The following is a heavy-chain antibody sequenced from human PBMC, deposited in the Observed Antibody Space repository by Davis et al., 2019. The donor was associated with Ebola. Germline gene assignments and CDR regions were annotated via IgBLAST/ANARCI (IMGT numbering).Heavy chain of an antibody. Sequence: SETLSLTCTVSGGSTSTSSYPRGWIRKPPGKRLEWIGRISYSGITYYTPSLKSRVTISVDTSKNQFSLKLRSVTAADTAVYYCARHITSFLDLYYFDYWGQGTLVTVSS. CDR1: GGSTSTSSYP. J-gene: IGHJ4*02. D-gene: IGHD3-3*02. CDR2: ISYSGIT. V-gene: IGHV4-39*01. CDR3: ARHITSFLDLYYFDY.